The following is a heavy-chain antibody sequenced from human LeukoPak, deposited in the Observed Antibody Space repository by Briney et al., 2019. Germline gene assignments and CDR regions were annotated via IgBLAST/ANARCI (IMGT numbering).Heavy chain of an antibody. CDR3: AKGSYTTGWYNYFGL. CDR2: ISYDGTNK. Sequence: PGKSLRLSCAASGFSFSSSAFDWVRQAPGKGLDWVALISYDGTNKYYADSVKGRFTISRDNIRDTLYLQMDSLRADDTAVYYCAKGSYTTGWYNYFGLWGQGTLVTVSS. CDR1: GFSFSSSA. D-gene: IGHD6-19*01. J-gene: IGHJ4*02. V-gene: IGHV3-30*18.